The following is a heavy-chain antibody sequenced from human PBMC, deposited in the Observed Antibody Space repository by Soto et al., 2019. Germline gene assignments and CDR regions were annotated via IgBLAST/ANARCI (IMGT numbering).Heavy chain of an antibody. D-gene: IGHD6-19*01. CDR2: IYYSGST. CDR3: ARDHRSWCSSGWCDVVY. Sequence: PSETLSLTCTVSGGSISSYYWSWIRQPPGKGLEWIGYIYYSGSTNYNPSLKSRVTISVDTSKNQFSLKLSSVTAADTAVYYCARDHRSWCSSGWCDVVYWGQGPLVTVSS. V-gene: IGHV4-59*01. J-gene: IGHJ4*02. CDR1: GGSISSYY.